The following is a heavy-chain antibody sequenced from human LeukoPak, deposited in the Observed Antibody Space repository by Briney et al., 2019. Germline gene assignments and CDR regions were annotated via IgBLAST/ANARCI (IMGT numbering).Heavy chain of an antibody. D-gene: IGHD2-2*01. J-gene: IGHJ3*02. Sequence: GGSLRLSCAASGFTFSSYAMSWVRQAPGKGLEWVSAISGSGGSTYYADSVKGRFTISRDNSKNTRYLQMNSLRAEDTAVYYCAKDLYQLVDAFDIWGQGTMVTVSS. CDR1: GFTFSSYA. CDR2: ISGSGGST. CDR3: AKDLYQLVDAFDI. V-gene: IGHV3-23*01.